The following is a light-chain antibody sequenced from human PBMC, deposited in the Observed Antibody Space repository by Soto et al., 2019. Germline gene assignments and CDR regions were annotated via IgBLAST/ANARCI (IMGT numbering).Light chain of an antibody. CDR2: GAY. CDR1: QSVTSSY. CDR3: QQYGRSPLT. J-gene: IGKJ4*01. Sequence: EVVLTQSPGTLSLSPGERATLSCRASQSVTSSYLAWYQQKPGQAPRLLIYGAYSRATGIQDRFSGSGSGTDFTLTIRRLEPEDCAVYYCQQYGRSPLTFGGGTKVDIK. V-gene: IGKV3-20*01.